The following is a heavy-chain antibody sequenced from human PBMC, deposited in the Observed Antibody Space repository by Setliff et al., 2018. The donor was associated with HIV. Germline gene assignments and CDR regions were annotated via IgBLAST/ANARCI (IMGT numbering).Heavy chain of an antibody. Sequence: GGSLRLSCAASGFTFSNAWMSRVRQAPGKGLEWVGRIKSKTDDGTTDYAAPVKGRFTISRDDSKNTLYLQMTSLQAEDTAVYYCTPWRELGGVWGQGTPVTVSS. D-gene: IGHD1-26*01. CDR3: TPWRELGGV. CDR1: GFTFSNAW. V-gene: IGHV3-15*01. J-gene: IGHJ4*02. CDR2: IKSKTDDGTT.